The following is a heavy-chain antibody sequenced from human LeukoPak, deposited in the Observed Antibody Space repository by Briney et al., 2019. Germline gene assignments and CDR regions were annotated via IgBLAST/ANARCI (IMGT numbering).Heavy chain of an antibody. CDR3: ARDNYGSGSYYKY. Sequence: ASVKVSCKSSGYIFTDYYMRWVRQAPGQGLEWMGWVNPNNGATNYAQKFQGRVTMTRDTSISTAYMELSRLRSDDTALYYCARDNYGSGSYYKYWGQGTLVTVSS. D-gene: IGHD3-10*01. J-gene: IGHJ4*02. CDR1: GYIFTDYY. V-gene: IGHV1-2*02. CDR2: VNPNNGAT.